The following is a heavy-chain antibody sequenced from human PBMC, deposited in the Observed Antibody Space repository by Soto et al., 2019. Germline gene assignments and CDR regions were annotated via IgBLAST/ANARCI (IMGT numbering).Heavy chain of an antibody. CDR3: ARNWSYYDCLSGHYSGGGMDV. D-gene: IGHD3-3*01. J-gene: IGHJ6*02. CDR1: GGSFSGYY. Sequence: QVQLQQWGAGLLKPSETLSLTCAVNGGSFSGYYWTWIRQSPGKGLEWVGEINQSGSTKYNPSLKGRVTMSVDTSKNHFSLQLTSVTAADTAVYYCARNWSYYDCLSGHYSGGGMDVWGQGTTVTVSS. V-gene: IGHV4-34*01. CDR2: INQSGST.